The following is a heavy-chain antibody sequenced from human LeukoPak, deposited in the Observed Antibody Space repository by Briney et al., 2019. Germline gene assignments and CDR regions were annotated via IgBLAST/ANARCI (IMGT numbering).Heavy chain of an antibody. Sequence: ESSETLSLTCTVSGGSISSSSYYWGWIRQPPGKGLEWIGSIYYSGSTYYNPSLKSRVTISVDTSKNQFSLKLSSVTAADTAVYYCATNILVRDIINWFDPWGQGTLVTVSS. D-gene: IGHD3-10*01. CDR2: IYYSGST. CDR1: GGSISSSSYY. CDR3: ATNILVRDIINWFDP. V-gene: IGHV4-39*07. J-gene: IGHJ5*02.